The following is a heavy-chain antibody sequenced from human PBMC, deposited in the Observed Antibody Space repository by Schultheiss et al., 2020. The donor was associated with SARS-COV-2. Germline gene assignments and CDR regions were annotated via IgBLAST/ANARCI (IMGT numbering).Heavy chain of an antibody. J-gene: IGHJ3*02. Sequence: SETLSLTCTVSGGSISSSSYYWSWIRQPPGKGLEWIGEINHSGSTYYNPSLKSRVTISVDTSKNQFSLKLSSVTAADTAVYYCAREGEYCSSTSCYFGAFDIWGQGTMVTVSS. V-gene: IGHV4-39*02. D-gene: IGHD2-2*01. CDR2: INHSGST. CDR3: AREGEYCSSTSCYFGAFDI. CDR1: GGSISSSSYY.